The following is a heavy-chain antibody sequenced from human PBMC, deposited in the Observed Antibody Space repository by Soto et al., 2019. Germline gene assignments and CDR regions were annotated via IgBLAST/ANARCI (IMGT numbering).Heavy chain of an antibody. V-gene: IGHV3-23*01. CDR1: GFTFSNYA. J-gene: IGHJ5*02. CDR3: AKDYSSGWDPWFDP. CDR2: ISGSGGST. D-gene: IGHD6-19*01. Sequence: GGSLRLSCAASGFTFSNYAMNWVRQAPGKGLEWVSAISGSGGSTYYADSVKGRFTISRDNSKNTLFLQANSLRAEDTAVYYCAKDYSSGWDPWFDPWGQGTLVTVSS.